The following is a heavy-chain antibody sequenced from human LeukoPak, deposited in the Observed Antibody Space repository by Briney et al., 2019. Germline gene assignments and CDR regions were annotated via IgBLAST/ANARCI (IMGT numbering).Heavy chain of an antibody. J-gene: IGHJ4*02. CDR2: ISSSNSYT. Sequence: GGSLRLSCAAFGFTFSSYSMNWVRQAPGKGLEWVSSISSSNSYTYYTDSVRGRFTISRDNAKNSLYLQMNSLRAEDTAVYYCAREDLGAAYFDFWGQGTLVTVSS. D-gene: IGHD3-16*01. CDR3: AREDLGAAYFDF. V-gene: IGHV3-21*01. CDR1: GFTFSSYS.